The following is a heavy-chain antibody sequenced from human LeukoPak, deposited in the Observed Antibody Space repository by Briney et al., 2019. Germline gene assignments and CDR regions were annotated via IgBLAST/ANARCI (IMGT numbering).Heavy chain of an antibody. CDR3: ARDQGIAVAGTDRIYYYYYGMDV. V-gene: IGHV3-33*01. CDR2: IWYDGSNK. D-gene: IGHD6-19*01. Sequence: GGSLRLSCAASGFTFSSYGMHWVRQAPGKGLEWVAVIWYDGSNKYYADSVKGRFTISRDNSKNTLYLQMSSLRAEDTAVYYCARDQGIAVAGTDRIYYYYYGMDVWGKGTTVTVSS. CDR1: GFTFSSYG. J-gene: IGHJ6*04.